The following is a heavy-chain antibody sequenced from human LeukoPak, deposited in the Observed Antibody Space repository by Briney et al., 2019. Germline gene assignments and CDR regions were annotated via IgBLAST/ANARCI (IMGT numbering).Heavy chain of an antibody. D-gene: IGHD6-13*01. CDR3: ARGIAAAGTTGVFDY. Sequence: GGSLRLSCAASGFTVRSNYMTWVRQAPGKGLEWVSVLYSGGTTYYADSVKGRFTISRDNSKNTLDLQMNSLRVEDTAIYYCARGIAAAGTTGVFDYWGQGALVTVSS. CDR2: LYSGGTT. CDR1: GFTVRSNY. J-gene: IGHJ4*02. V-gene: IGHV3-66*01.